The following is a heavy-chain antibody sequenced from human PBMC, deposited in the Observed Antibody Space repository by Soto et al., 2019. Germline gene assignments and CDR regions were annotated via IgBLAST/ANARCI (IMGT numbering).Heavy chain of an antibody. V-gene: IGHV3-48*02. D-gene: IGHD1-7*01. CDR1: GFTFSSYS. CDR3: ARTGTGYNWNYVVGDFDY. Sequence: QLGGPLRLSCAASGFTFSSYSMNWVRKAPGKGLEWVSYISSSSSTIYYADSEKGRFTISRDNAKNSLYLQLNSLRDEDTAVYYCARTGTGYNWNYVVGDFDYWGQGTLVTVSS. J-gene: IGHJ4*02. CDR2: ISSSSSTI.